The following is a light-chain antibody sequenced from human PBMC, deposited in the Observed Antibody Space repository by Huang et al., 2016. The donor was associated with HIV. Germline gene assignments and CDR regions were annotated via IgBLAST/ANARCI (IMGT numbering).Light chain of an antibody. CDR2: DAS. V-gene: IGKV3D-15*01. CDR3: QQYNKWPRT. Sequence: DILMTQSPVTLAVPPGERATLPCRARQHLGHNLAWYQQKPGHPPRLRIYDASTRATGAPARFSGSGSKTDFNLTIDSLQSEDSALYFCQQYNKWPRTFGQGTKLEIK. J-gene: IGKJ1*01. CDR1: QHLGHN.